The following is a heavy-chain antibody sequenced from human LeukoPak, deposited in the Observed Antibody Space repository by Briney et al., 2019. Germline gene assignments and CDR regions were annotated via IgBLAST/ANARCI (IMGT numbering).Heavy chain of an antibody. D-gene: IGHD6-19*01. CDR1: GFTFSNYA. CDR2: ISGNLNTT. CDR3: AKTTGGWPRFFDH. Sequence: PGGSLRLSCAASGFTFSNYALSWVRQAPGKGLEWVSTISGNLNTTYYADSVKGRFTISRDNSKNTLYLQMNGLRADDTAVYYCAKTTGGWPRFFDHWGQGTLVAVSS. J-gene: IGHJ4*02. V-gene: IGHV3-23*01.